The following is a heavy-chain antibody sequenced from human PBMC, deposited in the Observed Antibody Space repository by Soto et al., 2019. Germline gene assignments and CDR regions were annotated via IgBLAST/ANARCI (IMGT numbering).Heavy chain of an antibody. D-gene: IGHD1-26*01. J-gene: IGHJ4*01. Sequence: SETLSHTCTVSGDSMTNYYWNWLRQPPEKGLEWIGYIYYSGSTNYNPSLKSRVTISVDTSKNQFSLKMSSVTAADTAIFYCVRLRPSGTSYYLGQETLVTVSS. CDR3: VRLRPSGTSYY. CDR1: GDSMTNYY. CDR2: IYYSGST. V-gene: IGHV4-59*08.